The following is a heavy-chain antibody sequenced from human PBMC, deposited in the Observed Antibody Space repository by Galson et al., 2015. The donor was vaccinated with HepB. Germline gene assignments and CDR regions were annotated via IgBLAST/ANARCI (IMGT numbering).Heavy chain of an antibody. D-gene: IGHD3-10*01. CDR1: GFTFSHYA. J-gene: IGHJ6*02. Sequence: SLRLSCAASGFTFSHYAMSWVRQAPGKGLEWVSVIRGSGDVTFYAGSVRGRFTISRDSSRNTLSLQINSLGAEDTAVYYCAKHSGSGSPFYYALDVWGHGTPVTVSS. V-gene: IGHV3-23*01. CDR2: IRGSGDVT. CDR3: AKHSGSGSPFYYALDV.